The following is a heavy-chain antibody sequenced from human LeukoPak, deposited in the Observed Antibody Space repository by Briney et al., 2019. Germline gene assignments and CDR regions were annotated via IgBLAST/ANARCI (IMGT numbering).Heavy chain of an antibody. Sequence: ASVKVSCKASGYTFTSYDINWVRQAPGQGLEWMGWMNPNSGNTGYAQKFQGRVTMTRNTSISTAYMELSSLRSEDTAVYYCARILISTYDSSGQSDYWGQGTLVTVSS. CDR1: GYTFTSYD. CDR3: ARILISTYDSSGQSDY. J-gene: IGHJ4*02. CDR2: MNPNSGNT. V-gene: IGHV1-8*01. D-gene: IGHD3-22*01.